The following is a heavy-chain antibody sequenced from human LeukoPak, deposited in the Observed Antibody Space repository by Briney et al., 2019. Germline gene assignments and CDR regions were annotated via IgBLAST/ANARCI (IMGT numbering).Heavy chain of an antibody. Sequence: SGTLSLTCAVSGGSISSSNWWSWVRQPPGKGLEWIGEIYHSGSTNYNPSLKSRVTISVDKSKNQFSLKLSSVTAADTAVYYCARVVAGARGNWFDPWGQGTLVTVSS. CDR2: IYHSGST. CDR1: GGSISSSNW. V-gene: IGHV4-4*02. J-gene: IGHJ5*02. D-gene: IGHD1-26*01. CDR3: ARVVAGARGNWFDP.